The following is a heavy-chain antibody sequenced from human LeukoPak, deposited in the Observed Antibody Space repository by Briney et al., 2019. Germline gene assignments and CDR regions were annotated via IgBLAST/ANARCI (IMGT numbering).Heavy chain of an antibody. Sequence: PGGSLRLSCAVSGFRFSDFTMTWVRQAPGKGPEWVSAIGGRGGSTYYADFLGGRFTISRDNSKDMVYLQMNSLKVEDTATYYCGKEGGAWGQGTKVTVSS. CDR2: IGGRGGST. CDR3: GKEGGA. J-gene: IGHJ5*02. D-gene: IGHD3-16*01. V-gene: IGHV3-23*01. CDR1: GFRFSDFT.